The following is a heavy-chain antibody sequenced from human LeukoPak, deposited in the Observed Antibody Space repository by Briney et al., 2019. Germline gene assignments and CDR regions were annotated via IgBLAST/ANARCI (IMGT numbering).Heavy chain of an antibody. CDR2: IKQDGSEK. V-gene: IGHV3-7*03. CDR3: ARDSDGGSHIVDY. Sequence: GGSLRLSCAASGFAFSSYWMSWVRQAPGKGLEWVANIKQDGSEKYYVDSVKGRFTISRDNAKNSLYLQMNSLRAEDTAVYYCARDSDGGSHIVDYWGQGTLVTVSS. D-gene: IGHD2-15*01. CDR1: GFAFSSYW. J-gene: IGHJ4*02.